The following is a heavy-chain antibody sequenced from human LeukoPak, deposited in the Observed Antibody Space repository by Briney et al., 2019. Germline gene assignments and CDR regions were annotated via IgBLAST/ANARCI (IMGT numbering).Heavy chain of an antibody. CDR1: GFTFSSYG. CDR3: ARGGGGPYSGSSLIDY. J-gene: IGHJ4*02. V-gene: IGHV3-30*03. D-gene: IGHD1-26*01. CDR2: ISYDGSNK. Sequence: GGSLRLSCAASGFTFSSYGMHWVRQAPGKGLEWVAVISYDGSNKYYADSVKGRFTISRDNSKNMLYLQMNSLRAEDTAVYYCARGGGGPYSGSSLIDYWGQGTLVTVSS.